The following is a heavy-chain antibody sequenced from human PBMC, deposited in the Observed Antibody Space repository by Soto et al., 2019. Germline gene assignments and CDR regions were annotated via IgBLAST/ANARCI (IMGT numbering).Heavy chain of an antibody. CDR2: ISGSGGST. D-gene: IGHD3-3*02. J-gene: IGHJ3*02. V-gene: IGHV3-23*01. CDR3: AKVAIFGVVITVAFDI. CDR1: GFTFSSYA. Sequence: GGSLRLSCAASGFTFSSYAMSWVRQAPGKGLEWVSAISGSGGSTYYADSVKGRFTISRDNSKNTLYLQMNSLRAEDTAVYYCAKVAIFGVVITVAFDIWGQGTMVTGSS.